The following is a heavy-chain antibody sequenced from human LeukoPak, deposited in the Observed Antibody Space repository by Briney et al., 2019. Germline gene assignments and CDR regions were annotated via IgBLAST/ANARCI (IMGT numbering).Heavy chain of an antibody. CDR1: GGSLSFYY. Sequence: SETLSLTCGVSGGSLSFYYWSWIRQSPGKGLEWIAEISQNGDSNYNMSLKSRVTISVDTSKNQFSLKLSSVTAADTAVYYCARGTSSGSRLRAFDPWGQGTLVTVSS. V-gene: IGHV4-34*01. J-gene: IGHJ5*02. CDR3: ARGTSSGSRLRAFDP. D-gene: IGHD6-19*01. CDR2: ISQNGDS.